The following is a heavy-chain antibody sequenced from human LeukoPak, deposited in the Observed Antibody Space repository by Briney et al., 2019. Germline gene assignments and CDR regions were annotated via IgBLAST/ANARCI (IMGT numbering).Heavy chain of an antibody. V-gene: IGHV5-51*01. CDR2: IYPGDSDT. D-gene: IGHD2-2*01. Sequence: PGESLKISCKGSGYSFTSYWIGWVRQMPGKGLEWMGIIYPGDSDTRYSPSFQGQVTISADKSISTAYLQWSSLKASDTAMYYCARSGDIVVVPAVYFDYWGQGTLVTVSS. CDR3: ARSGDIVVVPAVYFDY. CDR1: GYSFTSYW. J-gene: IGHJ4*02.